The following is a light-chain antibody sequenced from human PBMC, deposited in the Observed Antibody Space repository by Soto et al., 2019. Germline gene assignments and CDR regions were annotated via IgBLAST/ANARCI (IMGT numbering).Light chain of an antibody. CDR2: DNH. CDR3: GAWDTSLTTVL. V-gene: IGLV1-51*01. J-gene: IGLJ2*01. Sequence: QSVLTQPPSVSAAPGQKVTISCSGSRSNIGLNYVSWYQHLPGTAPKLLIYDNHKRPSGIPDRFSGSQSGTSATLGITGLQTGDEADYYCGAWDTSLTTVLFGGGTKLTVL. CDR1: RSNIGLNY.